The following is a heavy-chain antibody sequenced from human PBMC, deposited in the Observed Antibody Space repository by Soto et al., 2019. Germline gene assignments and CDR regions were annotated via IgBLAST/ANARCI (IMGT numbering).Heavy chain of an antibody. CDR3: AKEMRIAALDAFDI. J-gene: IGHJ3*02. Sequence: PGGSLRLSCAASGFTFSSYGMHWVRQAPGKGLEWVAVISYDGSNKYYADSVKGRFTISRDNSKNTLYLQMNSLRAEDTAVYYCAKEMRIAALDAFDIWGQGTMVT. V-gene: IGHV3-30*18. D-gene: IGHD6-13*01. CDR1: GFTFSSYG. CDR2: ISYDGSNK.